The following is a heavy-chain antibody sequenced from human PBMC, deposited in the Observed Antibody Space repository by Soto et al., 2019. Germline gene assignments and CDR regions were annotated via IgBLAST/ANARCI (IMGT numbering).Heavy chain of an antibody. V-gene: IGHV3-33*01. CDR1: GFTFSSYG. J-gene: IGHJ4*02. CDR3: ARGRGATIVATIPAY. CDR2: IWYDGSNK. D-gene: IGHD5-12*01. Sequence: QVQLVESGGGVVQPGRSLRLSCAASGFTFSSYGMHWVRQAPGKGLEWVAVIWYDGSNKYYADSVKGRFTISRDNSKNPLYLQMNRLRAEDTAVYYCARGRGATIVATIPAYWGQGTLVTVSS.